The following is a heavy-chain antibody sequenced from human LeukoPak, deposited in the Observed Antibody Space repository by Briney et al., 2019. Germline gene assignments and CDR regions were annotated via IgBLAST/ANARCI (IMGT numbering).Heavy chain of an antibody. CDR3: TRDGDPAYYYYMDV. CDR1: GFTFDDYG. J-gene: IGHJ6*03. Sequence: GGSLRLSCAASGFTFDDYGMSWVRQAPGKGLEWVSSISRSSSYINYVDSVKGRFTISRDNAKNSLYLQMNSLRAEDTAVYYCTRDGDPAYYYYMDVWGKGTTVTVSS. CDR2: ISRSSSYI. D-gene: IGHD6-25*01. V-gene: IGHV3-21*01.